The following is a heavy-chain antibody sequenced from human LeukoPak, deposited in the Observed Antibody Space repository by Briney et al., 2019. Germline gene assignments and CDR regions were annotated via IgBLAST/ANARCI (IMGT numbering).Heavy chain of an antibody. CDR1: GYTFTGYY. CDR3: ARDRPLGNAFDI. Sequence: ASVKVSCKASGYTFTGYYMHWVRQAPGQGLEWMGWISAYNGNTNYAQKLQGRVTMTTDTSTSTAYMELRSLRSDDTAVYYCARDRPLGNAFDIWGQGTMVTVSS. D-gene: IGHD3-16*01. V-gene: IGHV1-18*04. CDR2: ISAYNGNT. J-gene: IGHJ3*02.